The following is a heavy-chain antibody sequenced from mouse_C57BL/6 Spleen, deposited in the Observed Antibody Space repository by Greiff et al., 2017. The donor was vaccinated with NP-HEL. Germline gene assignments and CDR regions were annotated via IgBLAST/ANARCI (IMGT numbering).Heavy chain of an antibody. V-gene: IGHV1-76*01. CDR1: GYTFTDYY. CDR2: IYPGSGNT. CDR3: TYGSPPDY. J-gene: IGHJ2*01. D-gene: IGHD1-1*01. Sequence: QVQLQQSGAELVRPGASVKLSCKASGYTFTDYYINWVKQRPGQGLEWIARIYPGSGNTYYNEKFKGKATLTAEKSSSTAYMQLSSLTSEDSAVYFCTYGSPPDYWGQGTTLTVSS.